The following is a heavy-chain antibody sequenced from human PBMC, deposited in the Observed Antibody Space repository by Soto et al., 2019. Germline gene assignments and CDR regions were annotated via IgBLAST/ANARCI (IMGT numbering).Heavy chain of an antibody. CDR1: GASINSGDYY. D-gene: IGHD3-10*01. CDR2: IYYSGST. Sequence: PSETLSLTCTVSGASINSGDYYWSWIRQPPGKDLEWIGHIYYSGSTYYNPSLKSRAGISVGSSKSQAALKLTSVTAADTALYFCATILMNYYRLDYWGQGALVTVSS. J-gene: IGHJ4*02. V-gene: IGHV4-30-4*01. CDR3: ATILMNYYRLDY.